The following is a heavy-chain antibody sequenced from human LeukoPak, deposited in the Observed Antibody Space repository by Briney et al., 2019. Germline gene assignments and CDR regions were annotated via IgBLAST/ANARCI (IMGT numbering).Heavy chain of an antibody. CDR1: GFTFSSYG. Sequence: GGSLRLSCAASGFTFSSYGMNWVRQAPGKGLEWVSYISSSSSTIYYADSVKGRFTISRDNAKNSLYLQMNSLRAEDTAVYYCARGNSSSWYSYYYYYMDVWGKGTTVTVSS. CDR3: ARGNSSSWYSYYYYYMDV. D-gene: IGHD6-13*01. J-gene: IGHJ6*03. V-gene: IGHV3-48*01. CDR2: ISSSSSTI.